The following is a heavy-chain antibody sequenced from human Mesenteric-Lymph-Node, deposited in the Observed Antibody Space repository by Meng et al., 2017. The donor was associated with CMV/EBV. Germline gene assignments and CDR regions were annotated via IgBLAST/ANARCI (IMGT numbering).Heavy chain of an antibody. Sequence: KASRDTFTGSSMHWVRQAPGQGLEWMGRISLNSGGTNYAQKFHGRVTMTRDTSISTAYMELGSLRSDDTAMYFCAREGGVSVSPFDYWGQGTLVTVSS. CDR1: RDTFTGSS. CDR3: AREGGVSVSPFDY. CDR2: ISLNSGGT. J-gene: IGHJ4*02. V-gene: IGHV1-2*06. D-gene: IGHD6-6*01.